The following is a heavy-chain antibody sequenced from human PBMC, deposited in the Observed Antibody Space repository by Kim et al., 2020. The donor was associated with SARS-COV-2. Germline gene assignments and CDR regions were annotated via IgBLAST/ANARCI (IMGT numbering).Heavy chain of an antibody. V-gene: IGHV3-11*03. CDR3: ATLHFYSSPH. D-gene: IGHD6-19*01. J-gene: IGHJ4*02. Sequence: YADSVRGRFSISRDNGRQTVYLQMYNLRPEDTAIYYCATLHFYSSPHWGQGTPVTVSS.